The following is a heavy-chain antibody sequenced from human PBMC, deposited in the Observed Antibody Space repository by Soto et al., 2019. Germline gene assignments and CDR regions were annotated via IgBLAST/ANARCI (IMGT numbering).Heavy chain of an antibody. CDR3: ARGALGGSSWAISGMDV. CDR1: GGTFSSYA. J-gene: IGHJ6*02. CDR2: IIPIFGTA. D-gene: IGHD6-13*01. V-gene: IGHV1-69*06. Sequence: QVQLVQSGAEVKKPGSSVKVSCEASGGTFSSYAISWVRQAPGQGLEWMGGIIPIFGTANYAQKFQGRVTITADKSTSTAYMELSSLRSEDTAVYYCARGALGGSSWAISGMDVWGQGTTVTVSS.